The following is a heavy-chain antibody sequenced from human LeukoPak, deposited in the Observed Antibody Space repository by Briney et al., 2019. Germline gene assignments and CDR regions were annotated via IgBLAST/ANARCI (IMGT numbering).Heavy chain of an antibody. CDR2: IYYSGST. V-gene: IGHV4-28*03. CDR3: AREGRGGDWLLD. CDR1: GYSITSSSW. Sequence: SETLSLTCAVSGYSITSSSWWGWIRQPPGEGLEWIGYIYYSGSTYYNPSLKSRVTISVDTSKNQFSLKLSSVTAADTAVYYCAREGRGGDWLLDWGQGTLVTVSS. J-gene: IGHJ4*02. D-gene: IGHD3-9*01.